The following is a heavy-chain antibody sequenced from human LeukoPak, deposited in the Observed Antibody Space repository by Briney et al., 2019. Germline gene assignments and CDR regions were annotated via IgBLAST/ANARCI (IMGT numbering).Heavy chain of an antibody. CDR1: GFTFSSYP. V-gene: IGHV3-23*01. D-gene: IGHD4-23*01. J-gene: IGHJ6*03. CDR3: AKSGVRELPYYYYMDV. Sequence: PGGSLRLSCAASGFTFSSYPMSWVRQAPGKGLEWVSAISGSGGSTYYADSVKGRFTISRDNSKNTLYLQMNSLRAEDTAVYYCAKSGVRELPYYYYMDVWGKGTTVTVSS. CDR2: ISGSGGST.